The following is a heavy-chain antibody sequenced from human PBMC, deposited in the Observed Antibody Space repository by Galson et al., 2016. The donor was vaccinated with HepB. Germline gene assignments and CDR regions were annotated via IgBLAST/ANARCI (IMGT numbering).Heavy chain of an antibody. D-gene: IGHD5-24*01. V-gene: IGHV3-30*18. J-gene: IGHJ4*02. CDR3: AKVDPFQLQLGPFHY. CDR1: GFTFSSYG. Sequence: SLRLSCAASGFTFSSYGMHWVRQAPGKGLEWVAVISYDGSLKYYADSVKGRFTISRDNSKNTPYLQMDSLRAEDTAVYFCAKVDPFQLQLGPFHYWGQGTLVTVSS. CDR2: ISYDGSLK.